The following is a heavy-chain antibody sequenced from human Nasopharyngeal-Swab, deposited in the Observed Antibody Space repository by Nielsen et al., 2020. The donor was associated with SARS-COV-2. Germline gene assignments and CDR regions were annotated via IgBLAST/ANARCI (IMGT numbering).Heavy chain of an antibody. CDR1: GGSISSYY. V-gene: IGHV4-59*01. CDR2: ISHNSGT. Sequence: SEILSLTCTVSGGSISSYYWSWIRQPPGKGLEWIGYISHNSGTSYNPSLKSRVTMFMDTSKNQFSLRLTSVTAADTAVYYCAKEGATGWFDPCGQGTLVTVSS. J-gene: IGHJ5*02. CDR3: AKEGATGWFDP.